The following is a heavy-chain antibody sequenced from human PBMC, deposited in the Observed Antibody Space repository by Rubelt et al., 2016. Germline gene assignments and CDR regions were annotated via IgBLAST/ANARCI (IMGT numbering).Heavy chain of an antibody. V-gene: IGHV5-51*01. CDR3: ARRREGAEEDY. Sequence: EVQLVQSGAEVKKPGESLRISCKGSPYSFTNYWIGWVRQMPGKGLEWMGIIYPDSDTRYSPSFQGKVTISPDQSLDTAYLQWSSLKASDTAMYYCARRREGAEEDYWGQGTLVTVSS. CDR1: PYSFTNYW. J-gene: IGHJ4*02. CDR2: IYPDSDT.